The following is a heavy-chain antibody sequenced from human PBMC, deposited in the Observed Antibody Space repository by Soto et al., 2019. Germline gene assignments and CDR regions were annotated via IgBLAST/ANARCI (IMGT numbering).Heavy chain of an antibody. Sequence: GGSLRLSCAASGFTFSSYAMSWVRQAPGKGLEWVSAISGSGGSTYYADSVKGRFTISRDNSKNTLYLQMNSLRAEDTAVYYCGKDKCTSCYEGLDSWGQGTLVTVSS. CDR1: GFTFSSYA. CDR2: ISGSGGST. J-gene: IGHJ4*02. CDR3: GKDKCTSCYEGLDS. V-gene: IGHV3-23*01. D-gene: IGHD2-2*01.